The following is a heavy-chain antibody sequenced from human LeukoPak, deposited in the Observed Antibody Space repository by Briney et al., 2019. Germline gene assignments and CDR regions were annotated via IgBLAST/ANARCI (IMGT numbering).Heavy chain of an antibody. J-gene: IGHJ2*01. V-gene: IGHV3-74*01. CDR2: INTDGSTT. Sequence: GGSLRLSCAASGFTFSSYWMHWVRQAPGKGLVWVSRINTDGSTTTYADSVKGRFTISRDNAKNTLYLQMNSLRAEDTAVYYCARDGGWGWGRYFDLWGRGTLVTVSS. CDR1: GFTFSSYW. CDR3: ARDGGWGWGRYFDL. D-gene: IGHD7-27*01.